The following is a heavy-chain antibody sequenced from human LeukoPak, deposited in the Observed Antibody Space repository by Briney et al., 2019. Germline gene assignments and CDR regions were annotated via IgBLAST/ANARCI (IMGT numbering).Heavy chain of an antibody. Sequence: AGSLSFSCDVSGFIFSNYGMHWVRQAPGKGLEWVALIWYDGRTKFHADSVRGRFTISRDNSANTLYLQMSSLRVEDTAVYYCAREWGRIAVAGGPGYWGQGALVTVSS. CDR3: AREWGRIAVAGGPGY. V-gene: IGHV3-33*01. CDR1: GFIFSNYG. J-gene: IGHJ4*02. D-gene: IGHD6-19*01. CDR2: IWYDGRTK.